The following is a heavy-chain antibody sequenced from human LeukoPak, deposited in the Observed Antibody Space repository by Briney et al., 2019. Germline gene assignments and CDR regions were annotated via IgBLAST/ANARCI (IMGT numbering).Heavy chain of an antibody. Sequence: ASVKVSCKASGYPFTAYYMHWVRQAPGQGLEWMGWINPYDGGTNYAQKVQGRVTMTRDTSISTAYMELSRLTSDDTAVYYCAREWDSGSYYLGYFDYWGQGTLVTVSS. CDR1: GYPFTAYY. V-gene: IGHV1-2*02. CDR3: AREWDSGSYYLGYFDY. CDR2: INPYDGGT. J-gene: IGHJ4*02. D-gene: IGHD1-26*01.